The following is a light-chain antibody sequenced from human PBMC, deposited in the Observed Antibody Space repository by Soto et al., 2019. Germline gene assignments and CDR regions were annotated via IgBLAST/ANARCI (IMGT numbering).Light chain of an antibody. CDR1: SSDVGGYNY. Sequence: QSALTQPASVSGSPGQSITISCTGTSSDVGGYNYVSWYQQHPGKAPKLIIYDVNHRPSGASNRFSGSKSGNTASLTISGLQAEDEADYYCCSYTNSRTLDVVFGGGTKVTVL. CDR2: DVN. CDR3: CSYTNSRTLDVV. V-gene: IGLV2-14*03. J-gene: IGLJ2*01.